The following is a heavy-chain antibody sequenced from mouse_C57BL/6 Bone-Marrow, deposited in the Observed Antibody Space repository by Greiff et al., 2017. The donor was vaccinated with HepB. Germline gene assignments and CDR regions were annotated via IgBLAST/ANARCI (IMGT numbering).Heavy chain of an antibody. V-gene: IGHV6-6*01. D-gene: IGHD2-3*01. CDR1: GFTFSDAW. Sequence: DVHLVESGGGLVQPGGSMKLSCAASGFTFSDAWMDWVRQSPEKGLEWVAEIRNKANNHATYYAESVKGRFTISRDDSKSSVYLQMNSLRAEDTGIYYCTRWLLSYYFDYWGQGTTLTVSS. CDR2: IRNKANNHAT. J-gene: IGHJ2*01. CDR3: TRWLLSYYFDY.